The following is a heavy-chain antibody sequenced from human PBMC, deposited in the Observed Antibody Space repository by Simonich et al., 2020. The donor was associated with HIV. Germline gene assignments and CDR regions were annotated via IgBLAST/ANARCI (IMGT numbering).Heavy chain of an antibody. CDR2: INHSGNT. CDR1: GGSFSGYY. V-gene: IGHV4-34*01. D-gene: IGHD1-26*01. CDR3: ARLTASGLGEYFQH. Sequence: QVQLQQWGAGLLKPSETLSLTCAVYGGSFSGYYWSWIRQPPGKGLEWIGEINHSGNTNYNPSLQSRVTISVDTSKNQFSLKLSSVTAADTAVYYCARLTASGLGEYFQHWGQGTLVTVSS. J-gene: IGHJ1*01.